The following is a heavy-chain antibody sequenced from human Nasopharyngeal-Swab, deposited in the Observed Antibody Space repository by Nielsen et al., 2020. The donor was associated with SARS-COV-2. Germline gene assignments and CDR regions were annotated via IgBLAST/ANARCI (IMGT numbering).Heavy chain of an antibody. J-gene: IGHJ4*02. CDR3: AKDLDIVVVPAARGLFDY. V-gene: IGHV3-23*01. Sequence: GGSLRLSCGASGFTFSSYAMSWVRTAPGKGLEWVSAISGSGGSTYYADSVKGRFTISRDNSKNTLYLQMNSLRAEDTAVYYCAKDLDIVVVPAARGLFDYWGQGTLVTVSS. CDR2: ISGSGGST. D-gene: IGHD2-2*03. CDR1: GFTFSSYA.